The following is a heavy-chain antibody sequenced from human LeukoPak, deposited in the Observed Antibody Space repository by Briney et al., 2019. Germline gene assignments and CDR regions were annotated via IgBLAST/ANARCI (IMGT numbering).Heavy chain of an antibody. CDR1: GFTFSTYI. J-gene: IGHJ4*02. Sequence: PGGSLRLSCAASGFTFSTYIMNWVRQAPGKGLEWVSSISSSSSYKNYADSVKGRITISRDDAKNSLYLQMNSLRAEDTAVYYCARGFVGIVGATEDYFDYWGQGTLVTVSS. V-gene: IGHV3-21*04. CDR3: ARGFVGIVGATEDYFDY. CDR2: ISSSSSYK. D-gene: IGHD1-26*01.